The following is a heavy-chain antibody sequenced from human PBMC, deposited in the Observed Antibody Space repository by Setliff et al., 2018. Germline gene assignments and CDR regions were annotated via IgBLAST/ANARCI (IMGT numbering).Heavy chain of an antibody. V-gene: IGHV3-7*03. D-gene: IGHD3-3*01. CDR2: IKQDGGEK. Sequence: GGSLRLSCAASGFTFSSYWMSWVRQAPGKGLEWVANIKQDGGEKYYVDSVKGRFTISRDNAKNSLYLQMNSLRAEDTAVYYCARVETTEYYDFWSGYYGGWFDPWGQGTLVTVSS. CDR3: ARVETTEYYDFWSGYYGGWFDP. CDR1: GFTFSSYW. J-gene: IGHJ5*02.